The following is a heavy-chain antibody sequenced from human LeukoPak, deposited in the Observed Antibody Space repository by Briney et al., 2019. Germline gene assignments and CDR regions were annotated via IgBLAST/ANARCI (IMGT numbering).Heavy chain of an antibody. CDR3: ARDYATAARSLDY. Sequence: SQTLSLTCTVSGGSISSGSYYWSWIRQPAGKGLEWIGRIYTSGSTNYNPSLKSRVTISVDTSKNQFSLKLSSVTAADTAVYYCARDYATAARSLDYWGQGTLVTVSS. J-gene: IGHJ4*02. CDR1: GGSISSGSYY. CDR2: IYTSGST. V-gene: IGHV4-61*02. D-gene: IGHD6-6*01.